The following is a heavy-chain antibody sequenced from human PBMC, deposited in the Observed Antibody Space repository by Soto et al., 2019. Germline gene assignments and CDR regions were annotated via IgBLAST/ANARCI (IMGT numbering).Heavy chain of an antibody. D-gene: IGHD2-2*01. CDR1: GDSISSSSYY. J-gene: IGHJ3*02. CDR2: IYYSGST. Sequence: SETLSLTCTVSGDSISSSSYYWGWIRQPPGKGLEWIGSIYYSGSTYYNPSLKSRVTISVDTSKNQFSLKLSSVTAADTAVYYCARYVPTKDAFDIWGQGTMVTVSS. V-gene: IGHV4-39*01. CDR3: ARYVPTKDAFDI.